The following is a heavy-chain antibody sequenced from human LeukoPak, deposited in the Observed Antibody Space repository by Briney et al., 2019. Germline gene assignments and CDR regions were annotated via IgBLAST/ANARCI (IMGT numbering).Heavy chain of an antibody. D-gene: IGHD5/OR15-5a*01. CDR1: GFTFSSYE. V-gene: IGHV3-23*01. J-gene: IGHJ4*02. CDR3: AKPHIRMSTVCFFDS. Sequence: GGSLRLSCAASGFTFSSYEMNWVRQAPGKGLEWVSGIGVRGDDAYYADSVKGRFTISRDNVDNTLFLQMNSLRAEDTAIYYCAKPHIRMSTVCFFDSWGQGTRVTVSS. CDR2: IGVRGDDA.